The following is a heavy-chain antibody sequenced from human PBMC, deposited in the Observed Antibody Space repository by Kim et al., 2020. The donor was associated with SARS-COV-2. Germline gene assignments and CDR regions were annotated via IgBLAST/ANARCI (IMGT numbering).Heavy chain of an antibody. V-gene: IGHV4-31*03. CDR3: TRLPMSASGAYGWFYP. Sequence: SETLSLTCTVSGGSISSDGYFWNWVRQVPGKGLEWIGYSSYTGFSNYNPPLRSRAFVSLDTSKSQFSVELRSVTAADTAIYYCTRLPMSASGAYGWFYP. J-gene: IGHJ5*02. CDR1: GGSISSDGYF. CDR2: SSYTGFS. D-gene: IGHD3-10*01.